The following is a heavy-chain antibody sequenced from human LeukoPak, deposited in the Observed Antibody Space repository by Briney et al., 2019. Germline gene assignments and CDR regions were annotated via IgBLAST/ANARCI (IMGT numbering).Heavy chain of an antibody. Sequence: GGSLRLSCAASGFTFNDYYMSWIRQAPGKGLEWLSYINIGGTNTHCADSVKGRFTISRDNAKQSLYLEMNNLRAEDTAVYYCATDGAGFDTWGQGVLVTVSS. CDR3: ATDGAGFDT. CDR1: GFTFNDYY. J-gene: IGHJ5*02. CDR2: INIGGTNT. V-gene: IGHV3-11*01.